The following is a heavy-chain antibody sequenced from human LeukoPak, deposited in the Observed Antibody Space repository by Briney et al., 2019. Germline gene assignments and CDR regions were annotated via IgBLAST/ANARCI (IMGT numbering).Heavy chain of an antibody. D-gene: IGHD3-10*01. V-gene: IGHV3-7*01. CDR1: GFRFNTYW. J-gene: IGHJ6*03. CDR2: IKQDGNEK. CDR3: AKGWHGSGSYISSGYYYMDV. Sequence: PGGSLRLSCAASGFRFNTYWMSWVRQAPGKGLEWVANIKQDGNEKYYADSVKGRFTISRDNGKNSLDLQMNSLRADDTAVYYCAKGWHGSGSYISSGYYYMDVWGKGTTVTISS.